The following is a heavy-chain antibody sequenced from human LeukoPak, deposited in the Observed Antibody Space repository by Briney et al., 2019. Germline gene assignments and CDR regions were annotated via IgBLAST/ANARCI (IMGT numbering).Heavy chain of an antibody. CDR3: ARDRGSITMVRGVNYY. D-gene: IGHD3-10*01. Sequence: GGSLRLSCEASGFSFSSHSMNWVRQAPGKGLEWVSYISSGSETIYYADSVKGRFTISRDNAKNSLFLQMNSLRAEDTAVYYCARDRGSITMVRGVNYYWGQGTLVTISS. J-gene: IGHJ4*02. CDR1: GFSFSSHS. CDR2: ISSGSETI. V-gene: IGHV3-48*04.